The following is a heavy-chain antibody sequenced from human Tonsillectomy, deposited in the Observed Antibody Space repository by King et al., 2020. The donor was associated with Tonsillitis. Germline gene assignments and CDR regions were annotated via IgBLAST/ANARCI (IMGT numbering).Heavy chain of an antibody. V-gene: IGHV1-69*01. CDR2: IIPLFGRA. J-gene: IGHJ3*02. CDR3: ARGVDSSGYHDRKAFDI. Sequence: QLVQSGAEVRKPGSSVKLSCKASGGSFSSYAISWVRQAPGRGLEWMGGIIPLFGRAYYAQRFKGRVTITADESTNTAYMDLSSLRSEDTAVYYCARGVDSSGYHDRKAFDIWGPGTMVTVSS. CDR1: GGSFSSYA. D-gene: IGHD3-22*01.